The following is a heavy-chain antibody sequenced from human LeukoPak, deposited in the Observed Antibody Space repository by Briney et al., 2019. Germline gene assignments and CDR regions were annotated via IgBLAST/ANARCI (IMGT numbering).Heavy chain of an antibody. V-gene: IGHV1-18*01. CDR3: ASGSYPYYFDY. Sequence: ASVKVSCTASGYTFTSYGINWVRQAPGQGLEWMGWISAYNGNTNYAQKLQGRVTMTTDTSTSTAYMELRSLRSDDTAVYYCASGSYPYYFDYWGQGTLVTVSS. CDR1: GYTFTSYG. D-gene: IGHD1-26*01. CDR2: ISAYNGNT. J-gene: IGHJ4*02.